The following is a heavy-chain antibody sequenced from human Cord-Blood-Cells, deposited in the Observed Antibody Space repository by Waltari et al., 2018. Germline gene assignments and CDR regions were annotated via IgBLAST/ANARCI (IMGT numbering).Heavy chain of an antibody. Sequence: QVQLVESGGGVVQPGRSLRLSCAASGLTSSSYAMHWVRQAPGKGLEWVAVISYDGSNKYYADSVKGRFTISRDNSKNTLYLQMNSLRAEDTAVYYCAREEKRAYDSSGYYYWGQGTLVTVSS. J-gene: IGHJ4*02. CDR2: ISYDGSNK. V-gene: IGHV3-30*04. CDR3: AREEKRAYDSSGYYY. D-gene: IGHD3-22*01. CDR1: GLTSSSYA.